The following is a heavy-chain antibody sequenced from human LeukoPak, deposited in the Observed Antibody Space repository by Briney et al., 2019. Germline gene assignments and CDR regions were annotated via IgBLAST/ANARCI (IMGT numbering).Heavy chain of an antibody. J-gene: IGHJ4*02. CDR2: IYTSGST. Sequence: SQTLSLTCTVSGGSISSYYWSWIRQPAGKGLEWIGRIYTSGSTNYNPSLKSRVTMSVDTSKNQFSLKLSSVTAADTAVYYCARDLYYYGSGSHYNDYWGQGTLVTVSS. D-gene: IGHD3-10*01. V-gene: IGHV4-4*07. CDR1: GGSISSYY. CDR3: ARDLYYYGSGSHYNDY.